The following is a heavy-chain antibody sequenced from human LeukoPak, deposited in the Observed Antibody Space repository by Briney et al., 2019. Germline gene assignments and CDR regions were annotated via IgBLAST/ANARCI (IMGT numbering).Heavy chain of an antibody. CDR1: GGSISNNY. Sequence: SETLSLTCTVSGGSISNNYWSWIRQPPGKGLEWIGYIYYSGSTNYNPSLKSRITISVDTSKNQFSLKLSSVTAADTAVYYCARAIVASNYDGMDVWGQGTTVTVSS. D-gene: IGHD2/OR15-2a*01. CDR2: IYYSGST. J-gene: IGHJ6*02. CDR3: ARAIVASNYDGMDV. V-gene: IGHV4-59*08.